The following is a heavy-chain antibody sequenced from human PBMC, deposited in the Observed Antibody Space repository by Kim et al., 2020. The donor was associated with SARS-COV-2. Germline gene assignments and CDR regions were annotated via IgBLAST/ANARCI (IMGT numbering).Heavy chain of an antibody. D-gene: IGHD3-22*01. CDR2: ISIGGDRT. V-gene: IGHV3-23*01. CDR3: AKYFDSRGSIFDY. J-gene: IGHJ4*01. Sequence: GGSLRLSCAASGFTFSTYAMTWVRQAPGKGLEWVSSISIGGDRTYYLDSVKGHFTISRDNSKNTLYLQMNSLRAEDTAIYYCAKYFDSRGSIFDYWGHGTLVTVSS. CDR1: GFTFSTYA.